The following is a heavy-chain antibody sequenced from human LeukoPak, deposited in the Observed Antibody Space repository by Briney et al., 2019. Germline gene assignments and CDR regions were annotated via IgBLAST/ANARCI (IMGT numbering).Heavy chain of an antibody. V-gene: IGHV3-48*01. D-gene: IGHD1-1*01. CDR2: ISSSSSSM. CDR3: AKGMWQLELDY. J-gene: IGHJ4*02. Sequence: GGSLRLSCAASGFTFSTYSMNWVRQAPGKGLEWVSYISSSSSSMYYADSVKGRFTISRDNSKNTLYLQMNSLRAEDTAVYYCAKGMWQLELDYWGQGTLVTVSS. CDR1: GFTFSTYS.